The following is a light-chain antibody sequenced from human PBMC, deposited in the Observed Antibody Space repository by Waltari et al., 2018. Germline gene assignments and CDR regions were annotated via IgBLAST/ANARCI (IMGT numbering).Light chain of an antibody. CDR1: NIGSYS. CDR3: QVWHAAIDPGV. J-gene: IGLJ1*01. CDR2: YDT. V-gene: IGLV3-21*04. Sequence: YVLTQPPSVSVAPGETARVTCGGDNIGSYSVHWYQQKPGQAPVLVIRYDTDRPSGIPERFSGSNSANTATLTISRVEAGDEANYYCQVWHAAIDPGVFGTGTEVTV.